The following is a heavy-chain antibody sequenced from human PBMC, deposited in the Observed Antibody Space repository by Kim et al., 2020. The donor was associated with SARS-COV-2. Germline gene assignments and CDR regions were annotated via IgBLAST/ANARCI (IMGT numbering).Heavy chain of an antibody. CDR1: GFTFDDYA. CDR3: ASSSGPS. CDR2: ISWNSGSI. V-gene: IGHV3-9*01. D-gene: IGHD6-13*01. J-gene: IGHJ4*02. Sequence: GGSLRLSCAASGFTFDDYAMHWVRQAPGKGLEWVSGISWNSGSIGYADSVKGRFTISRDNAKNSLYLQMNSLRAEDTALYYCASSSGPSWGQGTLVTGSS.